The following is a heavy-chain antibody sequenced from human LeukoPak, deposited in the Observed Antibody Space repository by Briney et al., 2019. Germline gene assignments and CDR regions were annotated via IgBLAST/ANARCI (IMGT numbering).Heavy chain of an antibody. CDR1: GFTVSSNY. V-gene: IGHV3-53*01. J-gene: IGHJ5*02. CDR3: ARVGSGIAATDRKFDP. D-gene: IGHD6-13*01. Sequence: GGSLRLSCAASGFTVSSNYMSWVRQAPGKGLEWVSLIYSGGVTYYAASVKGRFTISRDNSKNTLYLRMNSLRAEDTAVYYCARVGSGIAATDRKFDPWGQGTPVTVSS. CDR2: IYSGGVT.